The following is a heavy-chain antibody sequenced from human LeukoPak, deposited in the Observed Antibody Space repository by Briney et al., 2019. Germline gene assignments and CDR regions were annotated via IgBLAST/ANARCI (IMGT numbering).Heavy chain of an antibody. Sequence: GGSLRLSCAASGFTFSSYAMHWVRQAPGKGLEWVAVISYDGSNKYYADSVKGRFTISRDNSKNTLYLQTNSLRAEDTAVYYCARDTPTFDYWGQGTLVTVSS. CDR1: GFTFSSYA. CDR2: ISYDGSNK. V-gene: IGHV3-30-3*01. J-gene: IGHJ4*02. CDR3: ARDTPTFDY. D-gene: IGHD4-11*01.